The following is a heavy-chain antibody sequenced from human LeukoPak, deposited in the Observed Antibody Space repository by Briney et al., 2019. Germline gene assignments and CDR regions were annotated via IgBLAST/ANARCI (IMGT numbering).Heavy chain of an antibody. Sequence: SQTLSLTCTVSGGSISSGGYYWSWLRQHPGKGLEWIGYIYYSGSTYYNPSLKSRVTISVDTSKNQFSLKLSSVTAADTAVYYCARDRSNTMVRGVIDWGQGTLVTVSS. V-gene: IGHV4-31*03. CDR1: GGSISSGGYY. D-gene: IGHD3-10*01. CDR2: IYYSGST. J-gene: IGHJ4*02. CDR3: ARDRSNTMVRGVID.